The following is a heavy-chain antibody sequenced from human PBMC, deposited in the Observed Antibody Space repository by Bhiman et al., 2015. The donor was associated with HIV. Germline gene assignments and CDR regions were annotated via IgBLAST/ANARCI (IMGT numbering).Heavy chain of an antibody. Sequence: EVQLLESGGGFIQPGGSLRLSCAASGFTFSSYAMSWVRQAPGKGLEWVSSISSSSSYIYYADSVKGRFTISRDNAKNSLYLQVNSLRAEDTAVYYCAREFTGYSSSNFDYWGQGTLVTVSS. D-gene: IGHD6-13*01. J-gene: IGHJ4*02. V-gene: IGHV3-21*01. CDR1: GFTFSSYA. CDR3: AREFTGYSSSNFDY. CDR2: ISSSSSYI.